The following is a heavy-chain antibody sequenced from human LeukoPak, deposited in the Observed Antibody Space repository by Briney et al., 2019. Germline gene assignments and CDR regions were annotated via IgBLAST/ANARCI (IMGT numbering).Heavy chain of an antibody. Sequence: SETLSLTCTVSGGPISSYYWSWIRQPAGKGLEWIGRIYTSGSTNYNPSLKSRVTMSVDTSKNQFSLKLSSVTAADTAVYYCATDWYYYDSSGFNWFDPWGQGTLVTVSS. CDR1: GGPISSYY. CDR2: IYTSGST. CDR3: ATDWYYYDSSGFNWFDP. J-gene: IGHJ5*02. V-gene: IGHV4-4*07. D-gene: IGHD3-22*01.